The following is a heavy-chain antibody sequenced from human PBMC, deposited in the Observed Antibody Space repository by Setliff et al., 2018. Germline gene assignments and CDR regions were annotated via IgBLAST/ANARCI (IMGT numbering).Heavy chain of an antibody. CDR1: GGSFRPSS. CDR3: ATDLKFTRFCFGSNCYSGAFEM. Sequence: RASVKVSCKASGGSFRPSSISWVRQAPGQGLEWMGGIIPILNKPNYAQSFQGRVAITADKSTTTSYMELSGLRSEDTALYFCATDLKFTRFCFGSNCYSGAFEMWGQGTMVTVSS. V-gene: IGHV1-69*10. CDR2: IIPILNKP. D-gene: IGHD2-21*02. J-gene: IGHJ3*02.